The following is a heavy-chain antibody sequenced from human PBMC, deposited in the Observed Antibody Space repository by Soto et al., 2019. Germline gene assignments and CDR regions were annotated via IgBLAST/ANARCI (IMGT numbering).Heavy chain of an antibody. CDR3: EKGGYCTSISCPRWFDP. J-gene: IGHJ5*02. CDR2: ISATGGST. Sequence: EVQLLESGGGLVQPGGSLRLSCAASGFTFTSYAMSWVRQAPGKGLEWVSGISATGGSTYYADSVKGRFTISRDNSRNTLYLQMNSLRAEDTAFYYCEKGGYCTSISCPRWFDPWGQGILVTVSS. D-gene: IGHD2-2*01. CDR1: GFTFTSYA. V-gene: IGHV3-23*01.